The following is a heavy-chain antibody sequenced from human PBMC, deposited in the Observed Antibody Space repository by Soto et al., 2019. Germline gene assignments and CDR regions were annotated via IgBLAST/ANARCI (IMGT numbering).Heavy chain of an antibody. CDR1: GGIFSGYA. D-gene: IGHD3-10*01. CDR2: IIPVYGTS. J-gene: IGHJ6*02. Sequence: VQLVQSGTEVKEPGSSVKVSCRASGGIFSGYAFGWVRQAPGQGLEWMAGIIPVYGTSSSAQKFQGRVTITADASSTTVYMELGSLRSEDTAVYYCASRGSGSAYEEISHYGLDVWGQGTTVIVSS. V-gene: IGHV1-69*01. CDR3: ASRGSGSAYEEISHYGLDV.